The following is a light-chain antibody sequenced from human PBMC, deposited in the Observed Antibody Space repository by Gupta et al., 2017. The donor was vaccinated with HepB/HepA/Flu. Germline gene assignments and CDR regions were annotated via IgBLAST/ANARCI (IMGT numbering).Light chain of an antibody. V-gene: IGKV3-15*01. Sequence: EIVITQSPATLSMSPGERATLSCRSSQSVSTKLSWYQQKTGQAPRILIYGAFTRATGVPARFSGSGSGTEFTLTIGSLQSEDSAVYYCQQDIKRYSFGQGTMLEIK. CDR2: GAF. CDR3: QQDIKRYS. CDR1: QSVSTK. J-gene: IGKJ2*03.